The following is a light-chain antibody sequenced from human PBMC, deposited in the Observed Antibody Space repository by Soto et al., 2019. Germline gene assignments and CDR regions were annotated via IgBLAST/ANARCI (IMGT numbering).Light chain of an antibody. V-gene: IGLV2-23*03. Sequence: QSVLTQPASVSGSPGQSITISCTGTSSDVGSYNLVSWYQQHPGKAPKLMIYEGSKRPSGVSNRFSGSKSGNTASLTISGLQAEDEADYYCCSYAGSSTFYYVFGTGSQGHRP. CDR1: SSDVGSYNL. CDR3: CSYAGSSTFYYV. CDR2: EGS. J-gene: IGLJ1*01.